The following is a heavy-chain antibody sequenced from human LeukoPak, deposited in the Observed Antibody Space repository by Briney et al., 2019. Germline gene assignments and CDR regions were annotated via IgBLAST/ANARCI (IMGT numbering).Heavy chain of an antibody. V-gene: IGHV3-30*18. CDR3: AKEGTAQVSTWYDP. CDR1: GVPHRPYG. D-gene: IGHD3-10*01. CDR2: ISYEGGTQ. J-gene: IGHJ5*02. Sequence: GISLRLSCGACGVPHRPYGMHWVRQAPGRGGEWVAVISYEGGTQHYADSVKGRFIISRDNPRNTLYLQMNILRTEDTAVYFCAKEGTAQVSTWYDPWGQGTQVIVSS.